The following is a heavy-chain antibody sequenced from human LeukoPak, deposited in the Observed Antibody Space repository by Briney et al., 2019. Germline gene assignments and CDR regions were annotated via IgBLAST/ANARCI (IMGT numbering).Heavy chain of an antibody. CDR3: ARRVAIAAAGTSGAFDI. V-gene: IGHV4-34*01. Sequence: SETLSLTCAVYGGSFSGYYWSWIRQPPGKGLEWIGEINHSGSTNYNPSLKSRVTISVDTPKNQFSLKLSSVTAADTAVYYCARRVAIAAAGTSGAFDIWGQGTMVTVSS. CDR2: INHSGST. J-gene: IGHJ3*02. D-gene: IGHD6-13*01. CDR1: GGSFSGYY.